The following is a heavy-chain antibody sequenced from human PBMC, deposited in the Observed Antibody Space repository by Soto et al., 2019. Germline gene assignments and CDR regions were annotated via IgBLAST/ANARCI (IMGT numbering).Heavy chain of an antibody. Sequence: GGSLRLSCVASGFTVNNLSIHWDSQAPEKAVEWVAFMSCDGGDKYYADSVKGRYTISRDNSKNTLYMQMIGLRAEDTAVYYCARDLSTGAADYYFDSWGQGALVTVSS. CDR2: MSCDGGDK. CDR3: ARDLSTGAADYYFDS. V-gene: IGHV3-30*03. CDR1: GFTVNNLS. D-gene: IGHD6-13*01. J-gene: IGHJ4*02.